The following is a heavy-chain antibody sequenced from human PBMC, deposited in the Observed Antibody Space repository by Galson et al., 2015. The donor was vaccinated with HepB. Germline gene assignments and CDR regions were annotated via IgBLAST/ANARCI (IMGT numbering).Heavy chain of an antibody. CDR2: ISTLSSTI. CDR1: GFSLKTYG. Sequence: SLRLSCAASGFSLKTYGMNWVRQAPGKGLEWISHISTLSSTIYYADSVKGRFTISRDNAKNSLYLQMSSLTAEDTAVYYCAREEGLGIVVYGMDVWGQGTTVTVSS. CDR3: AREEGLGIVVYGMDV. V-gene: IGHV3-48*04. J-gene: IGHJ6*02. D-gene: IGHD3/OR15-3a*01.